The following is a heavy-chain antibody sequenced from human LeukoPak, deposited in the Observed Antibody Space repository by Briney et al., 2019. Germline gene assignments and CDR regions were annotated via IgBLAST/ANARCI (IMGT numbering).Heavy chain of an antibody. CDR1: GGSISSYY. D-gene: IGHD2-15*01. Sequence: SETLSPTCTVSGGSISSYYWSWIRQPPGKGLEWIGYIYYSGSTNYNPSLKSRVTISVDTSKNQFSLKLSSVTAADTAVYYCAREGGYCSGGSCYAHFDYWGQGTLVTVSS. CDR2: IYYSGST. V-gene: IGHV4-59*01. CDR3: AREGGYCSGGSCYAHFDY. J-gene: IGHJ4*02.